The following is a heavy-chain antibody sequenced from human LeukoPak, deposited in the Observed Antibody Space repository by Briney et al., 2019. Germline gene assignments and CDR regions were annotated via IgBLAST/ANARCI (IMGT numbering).Heavy chain of an antibody. Sequence: PGGSLRLSCAASGITFSSYGMSWVRQAPGKGLEWVSLIYSGGTTYYADSVKGRFTISRDNSKNTLYLQMNSLRAEDTAVYYCARDPRAARNNPDYWGQGTLVTVSS. CDR2: IYSGGTT. D-gene: IGHD6-6*01. V-gene: IGHV3-53*01. CDR3: ARDPRAARNNPDY. CDR1: GITFSSYG. J-gene: IGHJ4*02.